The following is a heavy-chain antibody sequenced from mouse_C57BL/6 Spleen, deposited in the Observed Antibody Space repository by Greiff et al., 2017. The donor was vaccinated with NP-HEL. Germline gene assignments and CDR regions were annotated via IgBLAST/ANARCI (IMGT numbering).Heavy chain of an antibody. CDR1: GYAFSSSW. J-gene: IGHJ2*01. CDR3: ARAPTYYFDY. CDR2: IYPGDGDT. V-gene: IGHV1-82*01. Sequence: VVKPGASVKISCKASGYAFSSSWMNWVKQRPGKGLEWIGRIYPGDGDTNYNGKFKGKATLTADKSSSTAYMQLSSLSSEDSAVYFCARAPTYYFDYWGQGTPLTDSS.